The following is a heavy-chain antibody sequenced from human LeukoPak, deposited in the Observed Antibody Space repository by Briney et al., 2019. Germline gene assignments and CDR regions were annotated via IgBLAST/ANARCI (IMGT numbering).Heavy chain of an antibody. Sequence: GGSLRLSCAASGFTFSTYAMSWVSQAPGKGLEWVSTIIGSGDGTYYADSVKGRFTISRDNSKNTLYLQMNSLRAEDTAIYYCAKRKVVGAIDYWGQGTLVTVSS. CDR3: AKRKVVGAIDY. J-gene: IGHJ4*02. CDR2: IIGSGDGT. CDR1: GFTFSTYA. D-gene: IGHD1-26*01. V-gene: IGHV3-23*01.